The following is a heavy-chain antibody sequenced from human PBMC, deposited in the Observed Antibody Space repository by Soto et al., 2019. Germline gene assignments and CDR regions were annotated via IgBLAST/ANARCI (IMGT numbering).Heavy chain of an antibody. Sequence: GGSLRLSCAASGFTFSSYAMNWVRQAPGKGLEWVAVISYDGSNKYYADSVKGRFTISRDNSKNTLYLQMNSLRAEDTAVYYCARERVAARRGENWGFDPWGQGTLVTVSS. CDR3: ARERVAARRGENWGFDP. D-gene: IGHD6-6*01. V-gene: IGHV3-30-3*01. J-gene: IGHJ5*02. CDR1: GFTFSSYA. CDR2: ISYDGSNK.